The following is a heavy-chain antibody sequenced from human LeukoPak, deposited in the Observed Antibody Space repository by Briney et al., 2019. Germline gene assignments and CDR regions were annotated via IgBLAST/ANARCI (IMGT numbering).Heavy chain of an antibody. Sequence: ASVKVSCKASGYTFTNYAISWVRQAPGQGLEWVGWVSAYNGNTNYAQKLQGRVTMTTDTSTSTAYMDLRSLRSDDTAVYYCARVRNSGFRYVDSWGQGTLVTVSS. D-gene: IGHD5-12*01. CDR2: VSAYNGNT. J-gene: IGHJ4*02. CDR3: ARVRNSGFRYVDS. V-gene: IGHV1-18*01. CDR1: GYTFTNYA.